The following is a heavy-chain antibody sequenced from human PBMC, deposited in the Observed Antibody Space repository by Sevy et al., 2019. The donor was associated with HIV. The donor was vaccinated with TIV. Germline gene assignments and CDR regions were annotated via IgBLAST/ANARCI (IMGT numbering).Heavy chain of an antibody. CDR2: INYDGSDE. CDR3: AKNTAAAGTGGFDY. V-gene: IGHV3-30*02. CDR1: GFRFSDYG. D-gene: IGHD7-27*01. Sequence: VGSLRLSCTTSGFRFSDYGMHWVRQAPGKVLEWVAFINYDGSDENYTRSVKGRFTISRDNSKNTLFLQMNSLRTEDTAIYYCAKNTAAAGTGGFDYWGQGTLVTVSS. J-gene: IGHJ4*02.